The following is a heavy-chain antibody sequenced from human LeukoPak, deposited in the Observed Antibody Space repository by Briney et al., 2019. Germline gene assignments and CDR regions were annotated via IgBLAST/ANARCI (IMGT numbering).Heavy chain of an antibody. Sequence: SETLSLTCTVSSGSISSHYWSWIRQPPGKGLEWVGYISYSGSTNYNPSLKSRVTISLDTSKTQFSLKLSSVTAADTAAYYCARGHYLSGSYNWFDPWGQGTLVTVSS. CDR1: SGSISSHY. V-gene: IGHV4-59*11. J-gene: IGHJ5*02. CDR3: ARGHYLSGSYNWFDP. CDR2: ISYSGST. D-gene: IGHD3-10*01.